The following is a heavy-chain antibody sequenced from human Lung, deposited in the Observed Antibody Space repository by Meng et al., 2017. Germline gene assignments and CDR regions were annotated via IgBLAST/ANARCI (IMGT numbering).Heavy chain of an antibody. V-gene: IGHV3-21*01. CDR1: GFTFSNYS. D-gene: IGHD2-15*01. Sequence: EVQLVESGGGLVTPGGSLRLSCAASGFTFSNYSMNWVRQAPGKGLEWVSSISSDSRYIFYADSVKGRFTISRDNAKNSLYLLMIGLRPEDTAVFYCARFETVGVATGDFWGQGTLVTVLL. CDR3: ARFETVGVATGDF. J-gene: IGHJ4*02. CDR2: ISSDSRYI.